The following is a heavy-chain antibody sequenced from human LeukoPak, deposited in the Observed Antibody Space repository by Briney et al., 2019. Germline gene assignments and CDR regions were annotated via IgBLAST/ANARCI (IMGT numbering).Heavy chain of an antibody. V-gene: IGHV5-51*01. CDR3: ARWLGYCSSTSCYQPFDY. D-gene: IGHD2-2*01. CDR1: GYRFNSYW. J-gene: IGHJ4*02. Sequence: GESLKISCKGSGYRFNSYWIGWVRQMPGKGLEWMGIIYPGDSDTRYSPSFQGQVTISADKSISTAYLQWSSLKASDTAMYYCARWLGYCSSTSCYQPFDYWGQGTLVTVSS. CDR2: IYPGDSDT.